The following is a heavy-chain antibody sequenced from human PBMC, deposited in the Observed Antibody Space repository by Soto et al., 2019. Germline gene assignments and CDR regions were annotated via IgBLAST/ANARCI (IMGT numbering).Heavy chain of an antibody. CDR2: IYSGGST. J-gene: IGHJ6*03. D-gene: IGHD3-3*01. CDR1: GFTVSSNY. V-gene: IGHV3-66*01. CDR3: ARVQEWLSKYYYYYIDG. Sequence: PGGSLRLSCAASGFTVSSNYMSWVRQAPGKGLEWVSVIYSGGSTYYADSVKGRFTISRDNSKNTLYLQMNSLRAEDTAVYYCARVQEWLSKYYYYYIDGWGKRTTDTGSS.